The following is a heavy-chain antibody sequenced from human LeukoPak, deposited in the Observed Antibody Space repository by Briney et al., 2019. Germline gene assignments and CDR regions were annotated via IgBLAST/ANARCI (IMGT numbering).Heavy chain of an antibody. CDR1: GYTFTNYD. Sequence: ASVKVSCKASGYTFTNYDINWVRQATGQGLEWLGWMSASSGNTGYAQKFQGRVSMTRATSITTAYLELSSLTFEDTAVYYCAKGRGFDYWGQGTLVTVSS. D-gene: IGHD3-10*01. J-gene: IGHJ4*02. V-gene: IGHV1-8*01. CDR3: AKGRGFDY. CDR2: MSASSGNT.